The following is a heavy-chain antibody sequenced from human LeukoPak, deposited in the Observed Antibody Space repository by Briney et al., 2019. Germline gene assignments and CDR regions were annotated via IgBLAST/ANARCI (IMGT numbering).Heavy chain of an antibody. V-gene: IGHV4-59*01. D-gene: IGHD6-13*01. CDR2: MHFSGNT. CDR1: GRSISSYY. J-gene: IGHJ5*02. CDR3: ARDRIAAAGTRWFDP. Sequence: PSETLSLTCAVSGRSISSYYWSWMRQPPGKGLGWIGCMHFSGNTNYNPSLKSRVTISVDTSKNQLSLRLSSVTAADTAVYFCARDRIAAAGTRWFDPWGQGTLVIVSS.